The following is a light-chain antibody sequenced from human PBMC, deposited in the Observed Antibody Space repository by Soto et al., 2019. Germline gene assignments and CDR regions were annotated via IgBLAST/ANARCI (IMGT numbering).Light chain of an antibody. CDR2: KAS. Sequence: DIQMTQSPFTLSAFLGDRVTITCRASQTISNWLAWYQQKPGKAPKLLIYKASGLEGGVPSRFSGSGSGTEFTLTINNLQPDGFATYFCQQYSSYPRTFGQGTKVES. V-gene: IGKV1-5*03. CDR3: QQYSSYPRT. CDR1: QTISNW. J-gene: IGKJ1*01.